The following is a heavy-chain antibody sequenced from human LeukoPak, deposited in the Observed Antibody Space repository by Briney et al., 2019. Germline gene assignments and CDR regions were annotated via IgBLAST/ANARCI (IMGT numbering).Heavy chain of an antibody. CDR1: GGSFSSGGYY. V-gene: IGHV4-31*03. CDR3: ARVSVAGTGPDY. D-gene: IGHD6-19*01. CDR2: IFYSGTA. Sequence: SETLSLTCTVSGGSFSSGGYYWSWIRQHPGKGLEWIGYIFYSGTAYYNPSFKSRVIISVDASKNQFSLRLTSVTAADTAIYYCARVSVAGTGPDYWGQGTLVTVSS. J-gene: IGHJ4*02.